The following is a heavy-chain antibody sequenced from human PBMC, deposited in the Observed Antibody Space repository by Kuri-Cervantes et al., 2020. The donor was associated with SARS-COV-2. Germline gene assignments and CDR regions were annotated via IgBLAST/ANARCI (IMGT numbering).Heavy chain of an antibody. CDR1: GGSISTYY. V-gene: IGHV4-59*01. J-gene: IGHJ4*02. CDR3: ATGSYYVAYDY. D-gene: IGHD1-26*01. CDR2: LYYSGST. Sequence: SETLSLTCTVSGGSISTYYWSWIRQPPGKGLEWIGYLYYSGSTYYNPSLKSRVTISLDTSKNQFSLKLSSVTAADTAVYYCATGSYYVAYDYWGQGTLVTVSS.